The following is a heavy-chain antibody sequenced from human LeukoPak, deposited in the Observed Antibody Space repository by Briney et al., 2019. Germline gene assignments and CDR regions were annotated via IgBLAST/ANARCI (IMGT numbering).Heavy chain of an antibody. CDR1: GFTFSRYE. D-gene: IGHD6-13*01. CDR2: ISSSGSTI. J-gene: IGHJ4*02. Sequence: PGGSLRLSCAASGFTFSRYEMNWVRQAPGKGLEWVSYISSSGSTIYYADSVKGRFTISRDNAKNSLYLQMSSLTAEDTAVYYCAKGGQQLVRYYFGYWGQGTLVTVSS. CDR3: AKGGQQLVRYYFGY. V-gene: IGHV3-48*03.